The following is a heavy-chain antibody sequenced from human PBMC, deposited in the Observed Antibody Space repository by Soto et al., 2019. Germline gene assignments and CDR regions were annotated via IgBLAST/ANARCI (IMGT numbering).Heavy chain of an antibody. D-gene: IGHD6-19*01. CDR1: GYTFTSYG. Sequence: ASVKVSCKASGYTFTSYGISWVRQAPGQGLEWMGWISAYNGNTNYAQKLQGRVTMTTDTSTSTAYMELRSLRSDDTVVYYCAREGYSSGAAAFDIWGQGTMFTVSS. CDR2: ISAYNGNT. V-gene: IGHV1-18*01. J-gene: IGHJ3*02. CDR3: AREGYSSGAAAFDI.